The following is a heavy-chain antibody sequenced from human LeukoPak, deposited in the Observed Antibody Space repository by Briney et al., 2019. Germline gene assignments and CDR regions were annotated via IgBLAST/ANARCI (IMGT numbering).Heavy chain of an antibody. D-gene: IGHD6-6*01. CDR2: IYYSGST. CDR1: GGSISSGDYY. V-gene: IGHV4-30-4*08. CDR3: ASEDSSSSYFDY. Sequence: NPSQTLSPTCTVSGGSISSGDYYWSWIRQPPGKGLGWIGYIYYSGSTYYNPSLKSRVTISVDTSKNQFSLKLSSVTAADTAVYYCASEDSSSSYFDYWGQGTLVSVSS. J-gene: IGHJ4*02.